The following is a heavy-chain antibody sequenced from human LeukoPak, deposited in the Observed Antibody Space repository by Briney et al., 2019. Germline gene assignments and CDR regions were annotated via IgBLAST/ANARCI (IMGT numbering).Heavy chain of an antibody. Sequence: ASVKVSCKASGYTFTSYDINWVRQATGQGLEWMGWMNPNSGNTGYAQKFQGRVTMTRNTSISTAYMELSSLRSEDTAVYYCASSSPPKLLWFGELLSGLNYYCYGMDVWGQGTTVTVSS. V-gene: IGHV1-8*01. CDR3: ASSSPPKLLWFGELLSGLNYYCYGMDV. D-gene: IGHD3-10*01. CDR1: GYTFTSYD. CDR2: MNPNSGNT. J-gene: IGHJ6*02.